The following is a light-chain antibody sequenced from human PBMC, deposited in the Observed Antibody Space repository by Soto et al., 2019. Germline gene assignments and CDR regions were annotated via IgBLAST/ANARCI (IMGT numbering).Light chain of an antibody. V-gene: IGLV1-40*01. Sequence: QSVLTQPPSVSGAPGQRVTISCSGRSSNIGAGYDVNWYRQLPGTAPKLLIYGNSDRPSGVPDRFSGSKSGTSASLAITGFQAEDEADYFCQSYDRSLRTYVFGTATKLTVL. CDR2: GNS. CDR3: QSYDRSLRTYV. CDR1: SSNIGAGYD. J-gene: IGLJ1*01.